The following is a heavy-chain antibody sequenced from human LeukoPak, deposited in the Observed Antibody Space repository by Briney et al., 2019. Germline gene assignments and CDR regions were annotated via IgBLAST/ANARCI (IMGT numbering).Heavy chain of an antibody. V-gene: IGHV3-23*01. Sequence: GGSLRLSCVDSGFTFSSFAISWVRQAPGKGLEWVSTISIDCSTTYYVDSWKGRFTISRDNSTKTPYLQMNSLRGEDTAVYYCARACPAFDYWGQGTLVTVS. J-gene: IGHJ4*02. CDR3: ARACPAFDY. CDR2: ISIDCSTT. CDR1: GFTFSSFA.